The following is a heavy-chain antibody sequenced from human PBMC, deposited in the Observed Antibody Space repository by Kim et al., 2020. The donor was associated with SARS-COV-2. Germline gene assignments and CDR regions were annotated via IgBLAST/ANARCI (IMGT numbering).Heavy chain of an antibody. J-gene: IGHJ5*02. CDR3: TTEIYSSGWYWGDWFDP. D-gene: IGHD6-19*01. CDR1: GIPFSNAW. V-gene: IGHV3-15*01. CDR2: IKSKTDGGTT. Sequence: GSLRLSCAASGIPFSNAWMSWVRQAPGKGLEWVGRIKSKTDGGTTDYAAPVKGRFTISRDDSKNTLYLQMNSLKTEDTAVYYCTTEIYSSGWYWGDWFDPCGQGTLVTVSS.